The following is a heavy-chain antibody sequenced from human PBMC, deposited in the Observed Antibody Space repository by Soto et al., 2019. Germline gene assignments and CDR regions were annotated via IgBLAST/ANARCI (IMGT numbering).Heavy chain of an antibody. CDR3: ATDLKTGTERGKFDY. CDR1: GFTFNNAW. J-gene: IGHJ4*02. D-gene: IGHD1-1*01. Sequence: EVQLVESGGGLVKPGGSLRLSCAASGFTFNNAWMSWVRQAPGKGLEWVGSIKSNTDAGTVDYAAPVNGRFTISRDDSKNTVYLQMNSLKTEDTAVYYCATDLKTGTERGKFDYWGQGTLVTVSS. CDR2: IKSNTDAGTV. V-gene: IGHV3-15*01.